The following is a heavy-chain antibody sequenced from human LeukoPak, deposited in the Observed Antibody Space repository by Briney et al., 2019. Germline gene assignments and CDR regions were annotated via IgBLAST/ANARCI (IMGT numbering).Heavy chain of an antibody. CDR3: AKALATRHMDV. CDR1: GFTFRSYD. J-gene: IGHJ6*02. Sequence: PGGSLRLSCAASGFTFRSYDMNWVRQAPGKGLEWVSYISSSGTTIYYADSVKGRFTISRDNAKNSLYLQTSSLRAEDTAVYYCAKALATRHMDVWGQGTTVTVSS. CDR2: ISSSGTTI. V-gene: IGHV3-48*03.